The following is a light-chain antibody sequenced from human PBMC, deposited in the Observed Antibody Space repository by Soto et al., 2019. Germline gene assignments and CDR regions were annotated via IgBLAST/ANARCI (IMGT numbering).Light chain of an antibody. J-gene: IGKJ1*01. CDR1: QSVSSSY. CDR2: DAS. CDR3: QQRSNWPRT. Sequence: EIVLTQSPGTLSLSPGERATLSCRASQSVSSSYLAWYQQKVGRAPRLLIYDASTRATGIPDRFSGSGSGTDFTLTISSLEPEDFAVYYCQQRSNWPRTFGQGTKVDI. V-gene: IGKV3D-20*02.